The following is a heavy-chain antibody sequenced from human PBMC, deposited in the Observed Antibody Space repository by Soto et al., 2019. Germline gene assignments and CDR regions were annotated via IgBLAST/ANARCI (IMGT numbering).Heavy chain of an antibody. Sequence: GESLKISCKGSGYSFTSYWLSCVRQMPWKGLEWMVIIYPGDSDTRYSPSFQGQVTISADQSISNAYLQWSSLKASDTARYYCARRSSSWYYLDYSGQGALVTVSS. V-gene: IGHV5-51*01. J-gene: IGHJ4*02. CDR3: ARRSSSWYYLDY. CDR1: GYSFTSYW. D-gene: IGHD6-13*01. CDR2: IYPGDSDT.